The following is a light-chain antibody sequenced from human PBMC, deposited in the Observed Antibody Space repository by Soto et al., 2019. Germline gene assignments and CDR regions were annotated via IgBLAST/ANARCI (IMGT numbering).Light chain of an antibody. Sequence: EIVLTQSPGTLSLSPGERATLSCRASQSVSHNYIAWSQHRPGQATSLLLYCFSPRAPGVPDRFSGSGSGTDFTLTIFTLEPEDFAVYFCQHYVSSQFTFGPGTKVDIK. V-gene: IGKV3-20*01. CDR1: QSVSHNY. CDR3: QHYVSSQFT. CDR2: CFS. J-gene: IGKJ3*01.